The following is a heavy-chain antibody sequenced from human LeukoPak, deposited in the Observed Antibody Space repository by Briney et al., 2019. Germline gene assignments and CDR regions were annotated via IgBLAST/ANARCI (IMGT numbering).Heavy chain of an antibody. Sequence: GGSLRLSCAASGFSFSSYSMNWVRQAPGKGLEWVSYISHTGSTMSYADSVKGRFTISRDNARNSLYLQMNSLRAEDTAVYYCARDLGVSPVAFDIWGQGTMVTVSS. CDR1: GFSFSSYS. D-gene: IGHD2-8*01. J-gene: IGHJ3*02. CDR3: ARDLGVSPVAFDI. CDR2: ISHTGSTM. V-gene: IGHV3-48*04.